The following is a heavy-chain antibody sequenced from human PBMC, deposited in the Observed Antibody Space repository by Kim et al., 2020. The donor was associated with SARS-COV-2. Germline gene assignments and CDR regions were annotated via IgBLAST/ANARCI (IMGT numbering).Heavy chain of an antibody. J-gene: IGHJ4*02. D-gene: IGHD6-13*01. V-gene: IGHV3-11*05. CDR1: GFTFIDYY. Sequence: GGSLRLSCAASGFTFIDYYMSWVRQAPGKGLEWLSYISGSTDYTNYAASVKGRVTVSRDNAKNSVYLEINSLRAEDTAVYYCARVRSGGSAWYYFDYWGQGTLVTVSS. CDR3: ARVRSGGSAWYYFDY. CDR2: ISGSTDYT.